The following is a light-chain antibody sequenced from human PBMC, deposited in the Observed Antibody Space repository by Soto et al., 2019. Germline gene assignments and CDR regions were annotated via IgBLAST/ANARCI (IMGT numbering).Light chain of an antibody. J-gene: IGKJ1*01. V-gene: IGKV2-30*02. CDR1: QSLLHSDGNTY. CDR2: KVS. Sequence: DVVITHSPLSMPVTRLHTGSSSCRPRQSLLHSDGNTYLNWFQQRPGQSPRRLIYKVSNRDSGVTDRFSGSGSDTDFTLKISRVEAEDVGVYYCMQGIHWPWTSGQGTKVDIK. CDR3: MQGIHWPWT.